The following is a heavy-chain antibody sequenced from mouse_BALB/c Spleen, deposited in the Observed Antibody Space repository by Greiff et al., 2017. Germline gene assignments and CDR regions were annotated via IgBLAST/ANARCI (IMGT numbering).Heavy chain of an antibody. CDR2: IDPENGDT. CDR1: GFNIKDYY. J-gene: IGHJ1*01. D-gene: IGHD1-1*01. V-gene: IGHV14-4*02. Sequence: DVQLQESGAELVRSGASVKLSCTASGFNIKDYYMHWVKQRPEQGLEWIGWIDPENGDTEYAPKFQGKATMTADTSSNTAYLQLSSLTSEDTAVYYCNAVTTKDFDVWGAGTTVTVSS. CDR3: NAVTTKDFDV.